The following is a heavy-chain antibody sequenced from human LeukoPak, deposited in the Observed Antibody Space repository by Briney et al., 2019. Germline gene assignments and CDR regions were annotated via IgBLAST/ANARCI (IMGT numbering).Heavy chain of an antibody. CDR3: ARGLVGYYGSGSQFPFDAFDI. CDR1: GGTFSSYA. J-gene: IGHJ3*02. V-gene: IGHV1-69*05. Sequence: GSSVKVSCKASGGTFSSYAISWVRQAPGQGLEWMGGIIPIFGTANYAQKFQGRVTITTDESTSTAYMELSSLRSEDTAVYYCARGLVGYYGSGSQFPFDAFDIWGQGTMVTVSS. CDR2: IIPIFGTA. D-gene: IGHD3-10*01.